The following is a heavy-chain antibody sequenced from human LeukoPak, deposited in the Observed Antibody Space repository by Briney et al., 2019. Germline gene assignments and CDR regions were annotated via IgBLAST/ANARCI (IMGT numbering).Heavy chain of an antibody. D-gene: IGHD2-2*01. CDR2: INGDGSNI. CDR3: AKDQKYCSSSNCQLGPRGYYYYYGMDV. Sequence: SGGSLRLSCAASGFTFSSSWMHWVRHVPGKGLVWVSRINGDGSNIAYADSVKGRFTISRDNSKNTLYLQMNSLRAEDTALYYCAKDQKYCSSSNCQLGPRGYYYYYGMDVWGQGTTVTVSS. J-gene: IGHJ6*02. V-gene: IGHV3-74*01. CDR1: GFTFSSSW.